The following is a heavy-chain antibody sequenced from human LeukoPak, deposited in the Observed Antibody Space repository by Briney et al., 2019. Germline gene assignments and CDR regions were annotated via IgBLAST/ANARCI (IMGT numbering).Heavy chain of an antibody. Sequence: ASVKVSCKASGYTFTSYDINWVRQATGQGLEWMGWMNPNSGNTGYAQKFQGRVTMIRNTSISTAYMELSSLRSEDTAVYYCARVSVRDYYGSGSYGYWGQGTLVTVSS. CDR2: MNPNSGNT. J-gene: IGHJ4*02. D-gene: IGHD3-10*01. CDR1: GYTFTSYD. CDR3: ARVSVRDYYGSGSYGY. V-gene: IGHV1-8*01.